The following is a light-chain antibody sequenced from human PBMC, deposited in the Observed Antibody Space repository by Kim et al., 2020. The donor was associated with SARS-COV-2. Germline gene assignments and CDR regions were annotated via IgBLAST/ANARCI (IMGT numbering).Light chain of an antibody. Sequence: GKTLTISCTRSSGSIDDNYVQWYQQRLGGVPTTVIYEDDQRPSGVSDRFSGSIDNSSNSASLTISGLRTEDEADYYCQSYNRDNVLFGGGTQLTVL. CDR1: SGSIDDNY. J-gene: IGLJ2*01. CDR2: EDD. CDR3: QSYNRDNVL. V-gene: IGLV6-57*03.